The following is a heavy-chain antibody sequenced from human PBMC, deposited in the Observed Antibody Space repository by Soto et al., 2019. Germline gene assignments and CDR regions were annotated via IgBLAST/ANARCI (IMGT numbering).Heavy chain of an antibody. CDR2: IYYSGST. Sequence: PSETLSLTCTVSGGSISSYYWSWIRQPPGKGLEWIGYIYYSGSTNYNPSLKSRVTISVDTSKNQFSLKLSSATAADTAVYYCARHSGYDILTGYYRGPDYWGQGTLVTVS. CDR1: GGSISSYY. CDR3: ARHSGYDILTGYYRGPDY. D-gene: IGHD3-9*01. V-gene: IGHV4-59*08. J-gene: IGHJ4*02.